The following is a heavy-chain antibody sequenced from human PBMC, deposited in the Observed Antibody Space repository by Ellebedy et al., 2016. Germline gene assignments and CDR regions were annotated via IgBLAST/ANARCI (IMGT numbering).Heavy chain of an antibody. Sequence: ASVKVSXXASGYTFTSYGISWVRQAPGQGLEWMGWISAYNGNTKYAQHLQGRVTMTTDTSTSTAYMELRSLRSDDTAVYFCARDRIASRPGWFDPWGQGSLVTVSS. V-gene: IGHV1-18*04. CDR3: ARDRIASRPGWFDP. D-gene: IGHD6-6*01. CDR2: ISAYNGNT. CDR1: GYTFTSYG. J-gene: IGHJ5*02.